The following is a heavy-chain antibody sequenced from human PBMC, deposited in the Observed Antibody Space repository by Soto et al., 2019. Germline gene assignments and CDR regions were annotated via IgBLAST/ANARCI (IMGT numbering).Heavy chain of an antibody. CDR1: GITFSSYA. D-gene: IGHD2-2*01. V-gene: IGHV3-23*01. J-gene: IGHJ4*01. CDR3: LKDPVPGSSPSFDH. Sequence: PGGSLRLSCAASGITFSSYAMSWVRQAPGKGLEWVSAISGSGAGTYYADSVKGRFTISRDNSKNTLYLQMNSLRAEDTAVYYCLKDPVPGSSPSFDHLGQGNPVTVSS. CDR2: ISGSGAGT.